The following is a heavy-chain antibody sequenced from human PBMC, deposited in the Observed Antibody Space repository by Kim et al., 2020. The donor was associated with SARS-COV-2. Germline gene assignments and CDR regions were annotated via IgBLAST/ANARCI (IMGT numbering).Heavy chain of an antibody. CDR2: ISYDGSNK. V-gene: IGHV3-30*04. CDR1: GFTFSSYA. CDR3: ATMDTAMAYFDY. J-gene: IGHJ4*02. D-gene: IGHD5-18*01. Sequence: GGSLRLSCAASGFTFSSYAMHWVRQAPGKGLEWVAVISYDGSNKYYADSVKGRFTISRDNSKNTLYLQMNSLRAEDTAVYYCATMDTAMAYFDYWGQGTL.